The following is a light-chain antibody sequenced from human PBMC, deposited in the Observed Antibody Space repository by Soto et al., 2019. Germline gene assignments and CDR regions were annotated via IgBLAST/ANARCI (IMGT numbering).Light chain of an antibody. J-gene: IGLJ1*01. V-gene: IGLV3-25*02. CDR2: KDS. CDR3: QSADSSGTYEV. Sequence: SYELTQPPSVSVSPGQTARITCSGDALPKQYAYRYQQKPGQAPVLVIYKDSERPSGIPERFSGSSSGTTVTLTISGVQAEDEADYYCQSADSSGTYEVFGTGTKVTVL. CDR1: ALPKQY.